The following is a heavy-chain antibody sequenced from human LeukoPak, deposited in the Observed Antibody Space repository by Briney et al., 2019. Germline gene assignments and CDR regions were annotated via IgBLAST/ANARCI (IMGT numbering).Heavy chain of an antibody. Sequence: GGSLRLSCAASGFTFNSYGMFWVRQAPGKGLEWVAFIWPDGSNKSYGDSVKGRFTISRDNSKNTVYLQMNSLRAEDTAVYYCARDYCRTTSCLESWGQGTLVTVSS. V-gene: IGHV3-33*01. J-gene: IGHJ4*02. CDR3: ARDYCRTTSCLES. CDR2: IWPDGSNK. D-gene: IGHD2-2*01. CDR1: GFTFNSYG.